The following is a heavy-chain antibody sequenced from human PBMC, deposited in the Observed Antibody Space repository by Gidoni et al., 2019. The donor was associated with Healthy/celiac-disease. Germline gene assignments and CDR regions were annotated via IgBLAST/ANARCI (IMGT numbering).Heavy chain of an antibody. D-gene: IGHD3-10*01. CDR3: ARVGGSGSYSLIDAFDI. Sequence: EVQLVESGGGLVQPGGSLRLSCAASGFTFSSYSMNWVRQAPGKGLEWVAYISSSSSTIYYADSVKGRFTISRDNAKNSLYLQMNSLRAEDTAVYYCARVGGSGSYSLIDAFDIWGQGTMVTVSS. V-gene: IGHV3-48*01. J-gene: IGHJ3*02. CDR1: GFTFSSYS. CDR2: ISSSSSTI.